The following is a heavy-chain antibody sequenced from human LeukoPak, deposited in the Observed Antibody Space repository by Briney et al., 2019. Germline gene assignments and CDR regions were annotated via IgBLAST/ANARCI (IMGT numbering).Heavy chain of an antibody. CDR2: ISSDSTYI. D-gene: IGHD3-10*01. J-gene: IGHJ4*02. V-gene: IGHV3-21*04. CDR3: ARDVYYGSGSYFFDY. Sequence: GGSLRLSCAASGFTFSSKSMNWVRQAPGKGLEWISSISSDSTYIYYAESVKGRFTISRDNAEMSLYLQMNSLRAEDTAVYYCARDVYYGSGSYFFDYWGQGTLVTVSS. CDR1: GFTFSSKS.